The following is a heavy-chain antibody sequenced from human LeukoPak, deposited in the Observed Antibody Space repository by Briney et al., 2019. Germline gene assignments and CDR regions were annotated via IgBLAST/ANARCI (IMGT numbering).Heavy chain of an antibody. D-gene: IGHD3-22*01. J-gene: IGHJ4*02. CDR2: ISYDGSNK. Sequence: GGSPRLSCAASGFTFSSYAMHWVRQAPGKGLEWVAVISYDGSNKYYADSVKGRFTISRDNSKNTLYLQMNSLRAEDTAVYYCARANYYDSSGYIDYWGQGTLVTVSS. V-gene: IGHV3-30-3*01. CDR3: ARANYYDSSGYIDY. CDR1: GFTFSSYA.